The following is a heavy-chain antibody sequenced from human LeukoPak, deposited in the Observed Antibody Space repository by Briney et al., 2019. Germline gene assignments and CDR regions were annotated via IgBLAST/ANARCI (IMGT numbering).Heavy chain of an antibody. D-gene: IGHD3-10*01. CDR1: GFTVSSNY. Sequence: GGSLRLSCAASGFTVSSNYVSWVRQAPGKGLEWVSVIYSSGSTNYADSVKDRFTISRDNSKSTLYLQMRSLRAEDTAVYYCVRGFGPPPGEERDHWGQGTLVTVSS. CDR3: VRGFGPPPGEERDH. J-gene: IGHJ4*02. V-gene: IGHV3-66*01. CDR2: IYSSGST.